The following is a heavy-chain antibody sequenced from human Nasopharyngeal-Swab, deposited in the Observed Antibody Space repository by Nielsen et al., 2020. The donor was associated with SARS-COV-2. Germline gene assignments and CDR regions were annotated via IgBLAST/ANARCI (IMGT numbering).Heavy chain of an antibody. Sequence: WIRQPPGKGLDWIGYIYYSGSTNYNPSLKSRVTISVDTSKNRFSLKLSSVTAADTAVYYCARVWGATCLNWGQGTLVTVSS. CDR3: ARVWGATCLN. J-gene: IGHJ4*02. CDR2: IYYSGST. V-gene: IGHV4-59*01. D-gene: IGHD1-26*01.